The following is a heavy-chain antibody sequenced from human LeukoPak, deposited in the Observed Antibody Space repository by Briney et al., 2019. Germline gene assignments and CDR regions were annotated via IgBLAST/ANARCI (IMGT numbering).Heavy chain of an antibody. Sequence: PGGSLRLSCAASGFTFSDYWMHWVRHAPGKGLVWVSHINRDGSSTSYADSVKGRFTISRDNAKNTLYLQMNSLRAEDTAVYYCARDEAGYCSATNCPWGQGTLVTVSS. CDR1: GFTFSDYW. D-gene: IGHD2-15*01. CDR2: INRDGSST. J-gene: IGHJ5*02. CDR3: ARDEAGYCSATNCP. V-gene: IGHV3-74*01.